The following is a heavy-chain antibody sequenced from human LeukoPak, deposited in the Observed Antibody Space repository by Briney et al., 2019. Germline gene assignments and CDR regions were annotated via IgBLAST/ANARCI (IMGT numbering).Heavy chain of an antibody. CDR2: IYYSGST. V-gene: IGHV4-39*07. J-gene: IGHJ1*01. D-gene: IGHD3-22*01. CDR1: GGSISSSSYY. Sequence: SETLSLTCTVSGGSISSSSYYWGWIRQPPGKGLEWIGSIYYSGSTSYNPSLKSRVTISVDTSKNQFSLKLRSVTVADTAVYYCVRDHYYDSSGYTFRHWGQGTLVSVSS. CDR3: VRDHYYDSSGYTFRH.